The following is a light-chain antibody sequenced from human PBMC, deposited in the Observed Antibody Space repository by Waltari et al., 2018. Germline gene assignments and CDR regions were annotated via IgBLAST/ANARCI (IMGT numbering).Light chain of an antibody. CDR3: SSYAGGNNWV. V-gene: IGLV2-8*01. CDR2: EVT. Sequence: QSALTQPPSASGPPGQSVTISCTGTSSDVGRYNYVSWYQHHPGKGPKLIIYEVTRRPSGVPYRFSASKSANTASLTVSGLQAEDEADYFCSSYAGGNNWVFGGGTKLTVL. J-gene: IGLJ2*01. CDR1: SSDVGRYNY.